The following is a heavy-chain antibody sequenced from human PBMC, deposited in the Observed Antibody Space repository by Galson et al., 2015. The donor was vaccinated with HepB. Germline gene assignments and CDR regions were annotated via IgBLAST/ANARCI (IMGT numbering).Heavy chain of an antibody. J-gene: IGHJ3*01. Sequence: SLRLSCAASGFMFRRYAMAWVRQAPGKGLEWVSVIGIERPTTFYSDSVRGRFTISRDDSSNTLYLQMNSLRAADTAVYYCAKEFTDFDSAGDAFDVWGQGTMVTGSS. CDR2: IGIERPTT. CDR1: GFMFRRYA. CDR3: AKEFTDFDSAGDAFDV. D-gene: IGHD3-9*01. V-gene: IGHV3-23*01.